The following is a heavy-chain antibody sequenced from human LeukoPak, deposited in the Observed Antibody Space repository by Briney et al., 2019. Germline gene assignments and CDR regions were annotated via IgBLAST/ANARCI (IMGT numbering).Heavy chain of an antibody. V-gene: IGHV4-34*01. CDR3: ARLGPLSAIRRTYYYYYMDV. CDR2: INHSGST. J-gene: IGHJ6*03. D-gene: IGHD5-24*01. CDR1: GGSISSYY. Sequence: SETLSLTCTVSGGSISSYYWSWIRQPPGKGLEWIGEINHSGSTNYNPSLKSRVTISVDTSKNQFSLKLSSVTAADTAVYYCARLGPLSAIRRTYYYYYMDVWGKGTTVTVSS.